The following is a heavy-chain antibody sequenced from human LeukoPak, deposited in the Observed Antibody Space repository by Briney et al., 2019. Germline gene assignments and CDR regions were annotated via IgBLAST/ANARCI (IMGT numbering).Heavy chain of an antibody. Sequence: SQTLSLTCAISGDSVSGKSVSWNWIRQSPSGGLEYLGRTRYRSTWNTFYSSSVEGRITINADTPRNQVSLRLNSVTPEDTALYYCVRDFNWAFDYWGQGTLVTVSS. J-gene: IGHJ4*02. D-gene: IGHD7-27*01. CDR3: VRDFNWAFDY. CDR2: TRYRSTWNT. CDR1: GDSVSGKSVS. V-gene: IGHV6-1*01.